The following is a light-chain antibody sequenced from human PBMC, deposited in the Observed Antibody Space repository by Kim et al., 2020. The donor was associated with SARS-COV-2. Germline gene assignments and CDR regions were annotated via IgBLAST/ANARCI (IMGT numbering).Light chain of an antibody. Sequence: DIVMTQSPDSLAVSLGERATINCKSSQSILYSASNRNYLTWYQQKPGQPPKLLISWASTRESGVPDRFSGSGSGTDFTLTISSLQAEDVAVYYCQQYYTSPPTFGQGTKVDIK. J-gene: IGKJ1*01. CDR1: QSILYSASNRNY. CDR2: WAS. V-gene: IGKV4-1*01. CDR3: QQYYTSPPT.